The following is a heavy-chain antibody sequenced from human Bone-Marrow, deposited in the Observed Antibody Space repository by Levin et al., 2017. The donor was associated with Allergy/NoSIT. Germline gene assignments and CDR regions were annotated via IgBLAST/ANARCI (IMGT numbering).Heavy chain of an antibody. CDR1: GFTVSNNY. Sequence: GGSLRLSCAASGFTVSNNYMKWVRQAPGKGLEWVSLIYSGGSTYYADSVRGRFTISRDNSKNTLYLQMNSLRVEDTAVYYCARNGWGGGSCGYWGQGTLVTVSS. V-gene: IGHV3-66*01. J-gene: IGHJ4*02. D-gene: IGHD2-15*01. CDR3: ARNGWGGGSCGY. CDR2: IYSGGST.